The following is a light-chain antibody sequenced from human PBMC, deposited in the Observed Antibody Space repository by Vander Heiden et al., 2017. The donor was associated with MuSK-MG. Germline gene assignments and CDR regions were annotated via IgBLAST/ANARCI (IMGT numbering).Light chain of an antibody. V-gene: IGKV2-28*01. Sequence: DIVMTQSPLPLPVTPGEPASISCRSSQSLLHSNGYDSLDWYLQKPGQSPQLLIYLGSTRACGVPDRFSGSGSGTDFTLKISRVEAEDVGVYYCMQALQTSWTFGQGTKVEIK. J-gene: IGKJ1*01. CDR1: QSLLHSNGYDS. CDR2: LGS. CDR3: MQALQTSWT.